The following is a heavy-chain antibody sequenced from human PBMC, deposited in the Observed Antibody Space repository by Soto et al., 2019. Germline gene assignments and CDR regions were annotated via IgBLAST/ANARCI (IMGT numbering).Heavy chain of an antibody. CDR3: TTVNTSPRAIYYYYMDV. D-gene: IGHD4-17*01. CDR1: GFSFSSYG. J-gene: IGHJ6*03. Sequence: EVQLVESGGGLVQPGGSLRLSCVASGFSFSSYGMNWVRQAPGKGLEWVSYISGSSSIIYYADSVKGRFTISRDNAKNSMYLQMNSLRAEDAAVYYCTTVNTSPRAIYYYYMDVWGKGTTVTVSS. V-gene: IGHV3-48*04. CDR2: ISGSSSII.